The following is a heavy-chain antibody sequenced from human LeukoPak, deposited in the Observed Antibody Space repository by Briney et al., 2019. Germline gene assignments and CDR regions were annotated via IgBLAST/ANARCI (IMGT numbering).Heavy chain of an antibody. Sequence: GGSLRLSCAASGFMFSSNWMSWVRLAPGKGLEWVANIKEDGTETYYVDSVEGRFTISRDNAKNSLYLQMNSLRVEDTAVYYCAKEGRSLQTYWGQGTLVTVSS. J-gene: IGHJ4*02. CDR2: IKEDGTET. CDR1: GFMFSSNW. V-gene: IGHV3-7*03. CDR3: AKEGRSLQTY. D-gene: IGHD5-24*01.